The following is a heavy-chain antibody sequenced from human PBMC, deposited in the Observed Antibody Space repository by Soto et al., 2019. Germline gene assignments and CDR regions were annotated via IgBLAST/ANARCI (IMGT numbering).Heavy chain of an antibody. V-gene: IGHV3-66*01. D-gene: IGHD3-16*01. CDR2: IQSGGPT. CDR1: GFTVSSKY. J-gene: IGHJ4*02. Sequence: PGGSLRLSCAASGFTVSSKYMSWVRQAPGKGLEWVSLIQSGGPTYYADSVKGRFTISRDNSKNTLYLQMNSLRAEDTAVYYCAKARPTHFGGAHFDYWGQGTLVTVSS. CDR3: AKARPTHFGGAHFDY.